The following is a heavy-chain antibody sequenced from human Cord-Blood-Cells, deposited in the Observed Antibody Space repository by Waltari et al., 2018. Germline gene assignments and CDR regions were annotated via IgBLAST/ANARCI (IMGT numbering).Heavy chain of an antibody. D-gene: IGHD3-9*01. CDR1: GFTFSDYY. Sequence: ASGFTFSDYYMSWIRQAPGKGLEWVSYISSSGSTIYYADSVKGRFTISRDNAKNSLYLQMNSLRAEDTAVYYCARDLSTGYYFDYWGQGTLVTVSS. CDR2: ISSSGSTI. CDR3: ARDLSTGYYFDY. J-gene: IGHJ4*02. V-gene: IGHV3-11*01.